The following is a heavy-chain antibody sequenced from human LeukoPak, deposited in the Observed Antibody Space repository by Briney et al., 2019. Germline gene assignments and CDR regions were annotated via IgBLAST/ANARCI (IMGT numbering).Heavy chain of an antibody. V-gene: IGHV4-59*12. CDR1: GGSISSYY. CDR3: ARDGDIVGANPVFDY. Sequence: PSETLSLTCTVSGGSISSYYWSWLRQPPGKGLEWIGYIYYSGSTNYNPSLTSRVTISVDTSKNQFSLKLSSVTAADTAVYYCARDGDIVGANPVFDYWGQGTLVTVSS. J-gene: IGHJ4*02. D-gene: IGHD1-26*01. CDR2: IYYSGST.